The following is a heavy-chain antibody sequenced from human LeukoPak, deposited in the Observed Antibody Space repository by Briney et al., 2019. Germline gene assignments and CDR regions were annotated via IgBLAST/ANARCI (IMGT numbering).Heavy chain of an antibody. CDR2: IKSKTDGGTT. V-gene: IGHV3-15*01. CDR3: TTDPLYSSSWLSDAFDI. CDR1: GGSFSGYY. J-gene: IGHJ3*02. Sequence: ETLSLTCAVYGGSFSGYYWSWIRQPPGKGLEWVGRIKSKTDGGTTDYAAPVKGRFTISRDDSKNTLYLQMNSLKTEDTAVYYCTTDPLYSSSWLSDAFDIWGQGTMVTVSS. D-gene: IGHD6-13*01.